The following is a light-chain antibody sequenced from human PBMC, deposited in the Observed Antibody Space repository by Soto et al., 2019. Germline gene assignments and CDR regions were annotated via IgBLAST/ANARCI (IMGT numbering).Light chain of an antibody. CDR2: GVT. J-gene: IGLJ1*01. CDR1: SSDVGGYNF. CDR3: QSYDSSLSGYV. Sequence: QSALTQPASVSGSPGQSITISCSGTSSDVGGYNFVSWYRHHPGKAPKLMIYGVTKRPSGVSDRFSGSKSGNTASLTITGLQAEDEADYYCQSYDSSLSGYVFGTGTKLTVL. V-gene: IGLV2-14*01.